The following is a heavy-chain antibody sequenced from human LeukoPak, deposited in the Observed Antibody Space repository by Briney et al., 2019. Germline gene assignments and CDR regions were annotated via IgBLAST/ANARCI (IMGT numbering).Heavy chain of an antibody. CDR1: GFTFSSYV. J-gene: IGHJ4*02. V-gene: IGHV3-23*01. CDR3: AEAKWPHANFEN. Sequence: GGSLRLSCAASGFTFSSYVMIWVRQAPGKGLEWVSGISGSGGSTYYADSVKGRFTISRDNSKNTLFLQMNSLRAEDTAVYYCAEAKWPHANFENWGQGTLVTVSS. CDR2: ISGSGGST. D-gene: IGHD5-12*01.